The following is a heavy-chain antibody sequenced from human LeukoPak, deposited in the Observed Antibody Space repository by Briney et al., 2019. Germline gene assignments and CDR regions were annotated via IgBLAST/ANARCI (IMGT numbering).Heavy chain of an antibody. D-gene: IGHD2-21*02. CDR1: GGSITSSSYY. CDR2: IYYSGNT. CDR3: AGAHCGGDCYSGRAFDI. Sequence: PSETLSLTCTVSGGSITSSSYYWGWIRQPPEKGLEWIGSIYYSGNTYYNPSLKSRVTISVDKSKNQFSLKLSSVTAADTAVYYCAGAHCGGDCYSGRAFDIWGQGTMVTVSS. J-gene: IGHJ3*02. V-gene: IGHV4-39*07.